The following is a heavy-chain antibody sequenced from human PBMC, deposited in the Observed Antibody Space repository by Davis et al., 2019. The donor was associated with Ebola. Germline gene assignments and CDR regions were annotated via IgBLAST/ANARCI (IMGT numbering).Heavy chain of an antibody. Sequence: ASVKVSCKVSGYTLSKLSIHWVRQAPGKGPEWMGGFDPADGERIYAQMFQGRVTMTEDTSTDTAYMELSSLKSDDTAIYYCTTDWSGGNWFDPWGQGTLVTVSS. J-gene: IGHJ5*02. CDR2: FDPADGER. V-gene: IGHV1-24*01. D-gene: IGHD1-14*01. CDR3: TTDWSGGNWFDP. CDR1: GYTLSKLS.